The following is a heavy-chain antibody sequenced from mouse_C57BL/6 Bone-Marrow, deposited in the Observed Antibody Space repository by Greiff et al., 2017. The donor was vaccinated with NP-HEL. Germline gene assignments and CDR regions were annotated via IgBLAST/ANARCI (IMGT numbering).Heavy chain of an antibody. J-gene: IGHJ4*01. CDR3: ARSIYYDYADDPVYAMDY. CDR1: GFTFTDYY. CDR2: IRNKANGYTS. Sequence: EVKLMESGGGLVQPGGSLSLSCAASGFTFTDYYMSWVRQPPGKALEWMGFIRNKANGYTSEYSVSVKDRFTISRASSQSFLYLQMNALRAEDSATYYCARSIYYDYADDPVYAMDYWGQGTSVTVSS. V-gene: IGHV7-3*01. D-gene: IGHD2-4*01.